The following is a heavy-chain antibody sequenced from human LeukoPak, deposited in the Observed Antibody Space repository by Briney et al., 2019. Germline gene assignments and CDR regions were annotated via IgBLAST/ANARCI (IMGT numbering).Heavy chain of an antibody. D-gene: IGHD6-13*01. CDR3: AGGDSSSWVDY. V-gene: IGHV4-59*01. CDR2: MLYGGST. Sequence: SETLSLTCTVSGGSISSYYWYWIRQPPGKGPEWIGNMLYGGSTSYNPSLKSRVTISADVSKNQFSLKLSSVTAADTAIYYCAGGDSSSWVDYWGQGTLVTVSS. J-gene: IGHJ4*02. CDR1: GGSISSYY.